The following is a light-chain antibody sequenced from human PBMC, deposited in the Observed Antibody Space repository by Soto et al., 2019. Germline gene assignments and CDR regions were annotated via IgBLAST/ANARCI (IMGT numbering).Light chain of an antibody. Sequence: EIVMTQSPATLSVSPGERATLSCRASQSVSSNLAWYQQKPGQAPRLLIYGASTRATGIPARFSGSGSGTEFTLTISSLQSEDFEVYYCHQYNNWWTFGQGTKVDI. CDR3: HQYNNWWT. J-gene: IGKJ1*01. V-gene: IGKV3-15*01. CDR2: GAS. CDR1: QSVSSN.